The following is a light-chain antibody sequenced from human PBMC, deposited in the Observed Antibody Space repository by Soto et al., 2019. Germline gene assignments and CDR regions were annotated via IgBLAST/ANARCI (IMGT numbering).Light chain of an antibody. CDR1: QSVTTY. J-gene: IGKJ4*01. V-gene: IGKV1-39*01. Sequence: DFQLTQSPSSLSASVGDRVTITCRSSQSVTTYLKWYQQKPGKAPNILIYVASIVQTGVPSRFSGSGSGTNFSLTRNGLQPEDFATYFCQQTYSIPPLTVGGGTRVEIK. CDR2: VAS. CDR3: QQTYSIPPLT.